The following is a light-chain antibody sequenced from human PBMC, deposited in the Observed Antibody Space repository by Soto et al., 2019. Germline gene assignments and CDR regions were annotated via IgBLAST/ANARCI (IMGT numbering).Light chain of an antibody. Sequence: EIVMTQSPATMSLSPVERSSLSCRASQSVSSNLAWYQQKPGQAPRLLIYGASTRATGIPARFSGSGSGTEFTLTISSLQSEDFAVYYCQQYNNWPRTFGQGTKVDIK. CDR1: QSVSSN. J-gene: IGKJ1*01. V-gene: IGKV3-15*01. CDR3: QQYNNWPRT. CDR2: GAS.